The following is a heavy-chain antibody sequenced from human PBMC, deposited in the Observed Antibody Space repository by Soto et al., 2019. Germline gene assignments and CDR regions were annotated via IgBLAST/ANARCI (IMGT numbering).Heavy chain of an antibody. CDR2: FDPEDGET. CDR1: GYPLTELS. CDR3: ATRTYGSGSSNWFDP. V-gene: IGHV1-24*01. Sequence: DSVKECCKVSGYPLTELSMHLVRQAPGKGLEWMGGFDPEDGETIYAQKFQGRVTMTEDTSTDTAYMDLSSLRSEDTAVYYCATRTYGSGSSNWFDPWGQGTMVTVSS. J-gene: IGHJ5*02. D-gene: IGHD3-10*01.